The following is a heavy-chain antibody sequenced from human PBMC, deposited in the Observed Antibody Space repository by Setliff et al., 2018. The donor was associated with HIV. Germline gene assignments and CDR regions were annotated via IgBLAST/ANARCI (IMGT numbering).Heavy chain of an antibody. CDR1: GFTFGSYA. CDR3: VKARVDGDY. J-gene: IGHJ4*02. V-gene: IGHV3-64D*09. D-gene: IGHD2-15*01. CDR2: ISSNGGST. Sequence: PGGSLRLSCAPSGFTFGSYAMSWVRQAPGKGLEYVSAISSNGGSTYYADSVKGRFTISRDNSKNTLYLQMSSLRAEDTAVYYCVKARVDGDYWGQGTLVTVSS.